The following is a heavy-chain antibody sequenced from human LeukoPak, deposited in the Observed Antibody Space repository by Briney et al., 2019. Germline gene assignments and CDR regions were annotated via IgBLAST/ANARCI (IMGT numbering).Heavy chain of an antibody. J-gene: IGHJ5*02. Sequence: HTGGSLRLSCAASGFTFSSYWMHWVRQAPGKGLVWVSRINSDGSSTSYADSVKGRFTIPRDNAKNTLYLQMNSLRAEDTAVYYCARESVETLIATNWFDPWGQGTLVTVSS. D-gene: IGHD2-8*01. CDR2: INSDGSST. V-gene: IGHV3-74*01. CDR1: GFTFSSYW. CDR3: ARESVETLIATNWFDP.